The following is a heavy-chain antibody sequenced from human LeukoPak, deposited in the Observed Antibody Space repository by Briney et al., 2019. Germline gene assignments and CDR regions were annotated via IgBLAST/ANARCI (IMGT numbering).Heavy chain of an antibody. CDR1: GFTFSTYA. D-gene: IGHD2-21*01. V-gene: IGHV3-23*01. CDR3: AKGYIPLWWFDY. Sequence: GGSLRLSCAASGFTFSTYAMSWVRQAPGKGLQWVSLISGSGDGAHYADSVKGRFTISRDNSKNTVYLQMTNLRAEDTAVYYCAKGYIPLWWFDYWGQGTLVTVSS. CDR2: ISGSGDGA. J-gene: IGHJ4*02.